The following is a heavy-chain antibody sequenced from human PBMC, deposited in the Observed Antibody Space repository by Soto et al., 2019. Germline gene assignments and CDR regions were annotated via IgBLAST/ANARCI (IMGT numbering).Heavy chain of an antibody. CDR2: IYHSGST. CDR3: ARDSWLTLESGMDV. V-gene: IGHV4-30-2*01. D-gene: IGHD5-12*01. J-gene: IGHJ6*02. CDR1: AGSISSGGYS. Sequence: PSETLSLTCAVSAGSISSGGYSWSWIRQPPGKCLEWIGYIYHSGSTYYNPSLKSRVTISVDRSKNQFSLKLSSVTAADTAVYYCARDSWLTLESGMDVWAQGTTVTVSS.